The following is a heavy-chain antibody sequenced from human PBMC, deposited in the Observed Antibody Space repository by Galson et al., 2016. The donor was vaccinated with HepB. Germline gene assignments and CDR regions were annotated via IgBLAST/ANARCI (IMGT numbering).Heavy chain of an antibody. CDR1: GFDFSSYR. V-gene: IGHV3-21*01. Sequence: SLRLSCAASGFDFSSYRMNWVRQAPGKGLDWVATISSSSNFIYYADSVKGRFTISRDNSKNTLFLQTNSLSAEDTAMYFCAKESDIYYDSRGYPDFWGQGTLVTVSS. CDR2: ISSSSNFI. J-gene: IGHJ4*02. CDR3: AKESDIYYDSRGYPDF. D-gene: IGHD3-22*01.